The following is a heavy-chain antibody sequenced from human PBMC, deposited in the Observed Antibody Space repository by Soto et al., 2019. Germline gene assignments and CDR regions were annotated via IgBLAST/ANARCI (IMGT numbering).Heavy chain of an antibody. CDR2: ISYDGSDK. Sequence: PGGSLRLSCAASGFSFSTFGMHWVRQAPGKGLEWVAVISYDGSDKYYADSVKGRFTISRDNSENTLYLQMNSLRAEDTAIFYCAKGASSGWSNGGMDVWGRGTTVTVSS. CDR1: GFSFSTFG. D-gene: IGHD6-19*01. V-gene: IGHV3-30*18. J-gene: IGHJ6*02. CDR3: AKGASSGWSNGGMDV.